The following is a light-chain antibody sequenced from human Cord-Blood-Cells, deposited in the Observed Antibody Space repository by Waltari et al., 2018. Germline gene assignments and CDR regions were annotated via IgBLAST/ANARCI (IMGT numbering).Light chain of an antibody. V-gene: IGLV1-44*01. J-gene: IGLJ2*01. CDR3: AAWDDSLNGVV. Sequence: QSVLTQPPSASGTPGQRVTISCSGSSSNIGSNTVNWYQQLPGTAPKLLIYSNKQRPSGVPARSSGSKSGTSASLAISGLQSEDEADYYCAAWDDSLNGVVFGGGTKLTVL. CDR2: SNK. CDR1: SSNIGSNT.